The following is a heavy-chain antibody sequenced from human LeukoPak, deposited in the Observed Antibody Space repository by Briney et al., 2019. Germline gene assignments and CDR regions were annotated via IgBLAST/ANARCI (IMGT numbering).Heavy chain of an antibody. V-gene: IGHV1-18*01. Sequence: ASVKVSCKASGYSFTSYGISWVREAPGRGLEWVGYISAYDGETRYAQKFQGRVTLTTDTSTGKVYMEMRRLRSDDKAVYYSARGGKNYFDFWGQGTLVTVSS. J-gene: IGHJ4*02. CDR1: GYSFTSYG. CDR2: ISAYDGET. D-gene: IGHD1-26*01. CDR3: ARGGKNYFDF.